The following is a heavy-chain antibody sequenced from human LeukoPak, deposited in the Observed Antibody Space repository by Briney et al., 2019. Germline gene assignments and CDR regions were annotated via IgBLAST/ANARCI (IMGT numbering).Heavy chain of an antibody. V-gene: IGHV3-23*01. CDR1: GFTFSSYA. CDR3: AKGSDIRRTYYFDS. Sequence: PRGSLRLSCAASGFTFSSYAMSWVRQAPGKGLEWVSTISGSGGSTYYADSVKGRFTISGDNSKNTLYLQMNSLRAEDTAIYYCAKGSDIRRTYYFDSWGQGTLVTVSS. D-gene: IGHD2-21*01. CDR2: ISGSGGST. J-gene: IGHJ4*02.